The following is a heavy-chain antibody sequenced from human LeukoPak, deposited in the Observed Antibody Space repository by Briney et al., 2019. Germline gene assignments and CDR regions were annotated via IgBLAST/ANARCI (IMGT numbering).Heavy chain of an antibody. CDR2: INSDGSST. CDR1: GFTFNNYW. V-gene: IGHV3-74*01. D-gene: IGHD3-16*01. J-gene: IGHJ4*02. Sequence: PGGSLRLSCAASGFTFNNYWMHWVRQVPGKGLVWVSRINSDGSSTNYADSVKGRFTISRDNAKNTVYLQMNSLRVEDTAIYFCARGGEPTSVWGQRTLVTVSS. CDR3: ARGGEPTSV.